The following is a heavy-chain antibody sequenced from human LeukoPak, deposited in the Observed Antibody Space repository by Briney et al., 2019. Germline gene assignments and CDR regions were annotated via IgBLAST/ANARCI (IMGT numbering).Heavy chain of an antibody. Sequence: GASVKVSCKASGGTFSSYAISWVRQAPGQGLEWMGGIIPIFGTANYAQKFQGRVTITTDESTSTAYMELSSLRSEDTAVYYCARDQSLYCTNGVCYFDAFDIWGQGTMVTVSS. CDR2: IIPIFGTA. CDR1: GGTFSSYA. CDR3: ARDQSLYCTNGVCYFDAFDI. J-gene: IGHJ3*02. V-gene: IGHV1-69*05. D-gene: IGHD2-8*01.